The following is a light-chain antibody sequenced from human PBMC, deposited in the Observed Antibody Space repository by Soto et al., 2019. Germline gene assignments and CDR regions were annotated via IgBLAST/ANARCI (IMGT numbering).Light chain of an antibody. CDR3: NSYGSTSTRYV. CDR2: EVS. Sequence: QSALTQPASVSGSPGQSITISCTGTSSDVGGYNYVSLYQQHPGKAPKLMIYEVSNRPSGVSNRFSGSKSGNTASLTISGLQAEDEADYFCNSYGSTSTRYVFGTGTKLTVL. CDR1: SSDVGGYNY. V-gene: IGLV2-14*01. J-gene: IGLJ1*01.